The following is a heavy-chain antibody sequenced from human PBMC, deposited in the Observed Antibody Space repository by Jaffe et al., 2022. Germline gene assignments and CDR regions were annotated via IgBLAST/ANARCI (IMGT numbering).Heavy chain of an antibody. CDR1: GYTFTSYG. Sequence: QVQLVQSGAEVKKPGASVKVSCKASGYTFTSYGISWVRQAPGQGLEWMGWISAYNGNTNYAQKLQGRVTMTTDTSTSTAYMELRSLRSDDTAVYYCARGTTYDFWSGQSPQVDQTLQELDYWGQGTLVTVSS. V-gene: IGHV1-18*01. D-gene: IGHD3-3*01. CDR2: ISAYNGNT. J-gene: IGHJ4*02. CDR3: ARGTTYDFWSGQSPQVDQTLQELDY.